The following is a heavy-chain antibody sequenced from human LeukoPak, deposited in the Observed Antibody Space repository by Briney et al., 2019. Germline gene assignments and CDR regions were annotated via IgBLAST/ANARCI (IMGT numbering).Heavy chain of an antibody. Sequence: GGSLRLSCAASGFTFSSHAITCVRQAPGKGLEWVATLRGSGETPYYAEYVKSRLTISRHNSGNSLYLQMNSLRAEDTAVYYCANREFDFLTGSYDGAFHLWGQGTLVTVSS. CDR1: GFTFSSHA. J-gene: IGHJ4*02. V-gene: IGHV3-23*01. D-gene: IGHD3-9*01. CDR3: ANREFDFLTGSYDGAFHL. CDR2: LRGSGETP.